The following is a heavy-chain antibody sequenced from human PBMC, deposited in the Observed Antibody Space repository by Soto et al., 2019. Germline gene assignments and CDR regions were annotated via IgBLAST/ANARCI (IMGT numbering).Heavy chain of an antibody. CDR1: GFSLSNGKVG. Sequence: HVTLKESGPVLVKPTETLTLTCTVSGFSLSNGKVGESWIRQPPGKALEWLAHIFSNDEKSYRTSLKSRLTISEDTSKSQVVLTMTNVDTVDTATYYCARILFGRSVAGGYFYMDVWGKGTTVTVSS. CDR3: ARILFGRSVAGGYFYMDV. J-gene: IGHJ6*03. V-gene: IGHV2-26*01. CDR2: IFSNDEK. D-gene: IGHD6-19*01.